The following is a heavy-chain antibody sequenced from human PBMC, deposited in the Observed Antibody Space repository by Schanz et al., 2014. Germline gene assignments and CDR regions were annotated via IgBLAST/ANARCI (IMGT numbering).Heavy chain of an antibody. J-gene: IGHJ4*02. CDR3: ARGGSGSHYRLDD. D-gene: IGHD1-26*01. CDR1: GFGFSSYS. CDR2: ISGSSRTI. V-gene: IGHV3-48*01. Sequence: EVQLVESGGGLIQPGGSLRLSCAASGFGFSSYSMNWVRQAPGKGLEWVSYISGSSRTIYYADSMKGRFTVSRDNAENALYLQMNSLRAEDTGLYFCARGGSGSHYRLDDWGQGTLXTVSS.